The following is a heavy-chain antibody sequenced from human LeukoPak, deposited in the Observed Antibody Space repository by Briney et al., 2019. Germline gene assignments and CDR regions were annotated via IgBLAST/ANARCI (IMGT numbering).Heavy chain of an antibody. CDR1: GFTFSSYA. D-gene: IGHD3-9*01. Sequence: GGSLRLSCAASGFTFSSYAMSWVRQAPGKGLEWVSAISGSGGITYYADSVKGRFTISRDNSKNTLYLQMNSLRAEDTAVYYCAKVSSYDILTGYSPLIDYWGQGTLVTVSP. CDR2: ISGSGGIT. V-gene: IGHV3-23*01. J-gene: IGHJ4*02. CDR3: AKVSSYDILTGYSPLIDY.